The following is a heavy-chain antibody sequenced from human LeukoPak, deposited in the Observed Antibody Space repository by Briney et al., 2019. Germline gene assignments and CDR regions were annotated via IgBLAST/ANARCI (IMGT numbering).Heavy chain of an antibody. CDR1: GFTFSSYG. D-gene: IGHD6-19*01. Sequence: PGGSLRLSCAASGFTFSSYGMHWVRQAPGKGLEWVAIISYDGSNKYCADSMKGRFTISRDNSKNTLYLQMNSLRTEDTAVFYCAKDLRYYSGPGAVDYWGQGTLVTVSS. CDR3: AKDLRYYSGPGAVDY. V-gene: IGHV3-30*18. CDR2: ISYDGSNK. J-gene: IGHJ4*02.